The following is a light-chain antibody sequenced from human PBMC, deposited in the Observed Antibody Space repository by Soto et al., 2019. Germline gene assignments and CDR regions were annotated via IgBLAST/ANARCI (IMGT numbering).Light chain of an antibody. CDR3: QVWDSSSDHPNYV. CDR2: YDS. J-gene: IGLJ1*01. CDR1: NIGSKS. V-gene: IGLV3-21*04. Sequence: SYELTQPPSVSVAPGKTARITCGGNNIGSKSVHWYQQKPGQAPVLVIYYDSDRPSGIPEGFSGSNSGNTATLTISRVEAGDEADYYCQVWDSSSDHPNYVFGTGTKVTVL.